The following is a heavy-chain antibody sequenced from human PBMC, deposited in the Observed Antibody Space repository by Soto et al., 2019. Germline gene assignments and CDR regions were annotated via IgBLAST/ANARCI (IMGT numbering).Heavy chain of an antibody. CDR2: IDASDSYT. Sequence: GESRKISCKASGYIFTNYWITWVRQMPGKGLEWMGRIDASDSYTNYSPSYQGHVTISADKSITTAYLQWSSLKASDTAMYYCARHRIAADIFDVWGQGTMVAVPS. CDR1: GYIFTNYW. CDR3: ARHRIAADIFDV. D-gene: IGHD6-13*01. J-gene: IGHJ3*01. V-gene: IGHV5-10-1*01.